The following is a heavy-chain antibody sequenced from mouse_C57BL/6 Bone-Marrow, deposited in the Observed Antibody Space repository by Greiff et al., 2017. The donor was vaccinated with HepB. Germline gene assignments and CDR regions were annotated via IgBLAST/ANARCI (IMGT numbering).Heavy chain of an antibody. D-gene: IGHD2-4*01. CDR2: INPGSGGT. CDR3: ARDYEKAY. CDR1: GYAFTNYL. Sequence: QVQLQQSGAELVRPGTSVKVSCKASGYAFTNYLIEWVKQRPGQGLEWIGVINPGSGGTNYNEKFKGKATLTADKSSSTAYMQLSSLTSEDSAVYFCARDYEKAYWGQGTLVTVSA. V-gene: IGHV1-54*01. J-gene: IGHJ3*01.